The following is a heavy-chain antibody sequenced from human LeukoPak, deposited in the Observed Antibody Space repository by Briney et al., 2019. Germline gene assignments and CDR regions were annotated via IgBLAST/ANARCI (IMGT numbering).Heavy chain of an antibody. J-gene: IGHJ4*02. D-gene: IGHD6-6*01. CDR3: ARGGRSSSGSGDY. CDR1: GFTFSSYS. Sequence: PGGSLRLSCAASGFTFSSYSMNWVRQAPGKGLEWVSSISSSSSYIYYADSVKGRFTISRDNAKNSLYLQMSSLRAEDTAVYYCARGGRSSSGSGDYWGQGTLVTVSS. V-gene: IGHV3-21*01. CDR2: ISSSSSYI.